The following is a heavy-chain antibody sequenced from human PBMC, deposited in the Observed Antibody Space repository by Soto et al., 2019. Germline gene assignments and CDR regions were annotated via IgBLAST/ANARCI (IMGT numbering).Heavy chain of an antibody. CDR1: GYFFASYS. D-gene: IGHD2-15*01. J-gene: IGHJ4*02. V-gene: IGHV1-46*01. Sequence: GAAVKVACKTSGYFFASYSTHWVRQAPGQGLEWMGMNNPSVGSTSYVEKFQGRVNMTSATSTSTVYMELSGLRSEDTAVYYCARESAGRDEFQSSGDFDYWGQGTLVTVS. CDR3: ARESAGRDEFQSSGDFDY. CDR2: NNPSVGST.